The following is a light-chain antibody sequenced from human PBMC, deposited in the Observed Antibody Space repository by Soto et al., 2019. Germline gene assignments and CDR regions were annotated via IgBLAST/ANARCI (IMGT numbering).Light chain of an antibody. CDR2: DAS. CDR3: QQRSNWPP. Sequence: EVVMTQSPATLSVSPGESATLSCRASESVSSSYLAWYQQKPGQAPRLLIYDASSRATGIPARISGIGSGTDFTLTISSLEPEDFAVYSCQQRSNWPPFGQGTRLEIK. CDR1: ESVSSSY. V-gene: IGKV3D-20*02. J-gene: IGKJ5*01.